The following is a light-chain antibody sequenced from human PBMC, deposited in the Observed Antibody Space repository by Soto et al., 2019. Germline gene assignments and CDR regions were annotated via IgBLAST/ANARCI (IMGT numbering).Light chain of an antibody. Sequence: EIVFPPSPATLSLSPVERDTLSCRASQSVSSYLAWYQQKPGQAPRLLIYDTSIRATGVPARFSGSRSGAESTLTISSLQSEDFAVDDGQHSVTWPLPVGGGTKVDIK. V-gene: IGKV3-11*01. CDR3: QHSVTWPLP. CDR2: DTS. CDR1: QSVSSY. J-gene: IGKJ4*01.